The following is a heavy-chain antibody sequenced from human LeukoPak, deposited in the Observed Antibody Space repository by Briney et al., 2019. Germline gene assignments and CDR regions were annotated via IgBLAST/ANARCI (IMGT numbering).Heavy chain of an antibody. J-gene: IGHJ6*02. CDR1: GYSFTTYW. Sequence: GESLKTSLRGSGYSFTTYWIGLVRPMPGKGLEWVGIIYPDDSDTRYSPSFQGQVTISADKSISTAYLQWSSLKASDTAMYYCAISSYASGYSLGDVWGQGTTVTVSS. V-gene: IGHV5-51*01. CDR2: IYPDDSDT. CDR3: AISSYASGYSLGDV. D-gene: IGHD3-22*01.